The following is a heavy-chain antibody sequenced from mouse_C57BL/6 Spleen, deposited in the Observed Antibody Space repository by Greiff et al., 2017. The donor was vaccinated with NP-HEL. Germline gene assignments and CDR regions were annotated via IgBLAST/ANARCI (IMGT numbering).Heavy chain of an antibody. CDR2: IYPGDGDT. Sequence: QVQLQQSGAELVKPGASVKISCKASGYAFSSYWMNWVKQRPGKGLEWIGQIYPGDGDTNYNGKFKGKATLTADKSSSTAYMQLSSLTSEDSAVYFCARDYYGSSHCDYWGQGTTLTVSS. V-gene: IGHV1-80*01. CDR3: ARDYYGSSHCDY. J-gene: IGHJ2*01. CDR1: GYAFSSYW. D-gene: IGHD1-1*01.